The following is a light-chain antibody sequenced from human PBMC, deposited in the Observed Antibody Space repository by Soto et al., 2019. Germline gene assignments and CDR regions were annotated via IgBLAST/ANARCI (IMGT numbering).Light chain of an antibody. Sequence: QSVLTQSSSASASLGSSVKLTCTLSSGHVSYIIAWHQQQPGKAPRYLMKPEGTGKYNKGSGVSDRFSGSSSGADRYLTISDLQFEDEADYYCETWANNIWVFGGGTKVTVL. J-gene: IGLJ3*02. CDR3: ETWANNIWV. V-gene: IGLV4-60*02. CDR1: SGHVSYI. CDR2: PEGTGKY.